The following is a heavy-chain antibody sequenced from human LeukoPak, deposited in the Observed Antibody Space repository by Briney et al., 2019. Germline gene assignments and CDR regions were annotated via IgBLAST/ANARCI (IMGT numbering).Heavy chain of an antibody. V-gene: IGHV3-30*18. CDR2: ISYDGSNK. J-gene: IGHJ4*02. D-gene: IGHD7-27*01. Sequence: GGSLRLSCAASGFTFSSYGMHWVRQAPGKGLEWVAVISYDGSNKYYADSVKGRFTISRDNSKNTLYLQMNSLRAEDTAAYYCAKLPGPAYYFDYWGQGTLVTVSS. CDR1: GFTFSSYG. CDR3: AKLPGPAYYFDY.